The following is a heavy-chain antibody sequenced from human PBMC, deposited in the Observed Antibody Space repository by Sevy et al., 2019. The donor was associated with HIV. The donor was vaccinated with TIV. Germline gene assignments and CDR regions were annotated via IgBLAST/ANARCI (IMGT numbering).Heavy chain of an antibody. CDR2: ISGSGGYT. J-gene: IGHJ6*04. Sequence: GGSLRLSCAASGFTFRSYAMSWVRHAPGKGLEWVSAISGSGGYTYYADSVKGRFTISRDNSKNTLYLQMHSLRAEDTAVYYCATFLHYEFWSGPYSGMDVWGKGTTVTVSS. CDR3: ATFLHYEFWSGPYSGMDV. CDR1: GFTFRSYA. V-gene: IGHV3-23*01. D-gene: IGHD3-3*01.